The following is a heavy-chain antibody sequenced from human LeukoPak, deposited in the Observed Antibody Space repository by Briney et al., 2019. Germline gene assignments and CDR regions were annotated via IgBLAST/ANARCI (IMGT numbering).Heavy chain of an antibody. D-gene: IGHD2-8*02. CDR2: IHTAGDT. V-gene: IGHV3-13*01. CDR1: GFTFSSYD. CDR3: ARGLPGGLDI. Sequence: GGSLRLSCAASGFTFSSYDMHWVRQVTGKGLEWVSSIHTAGDTHYSGSMKGRFTISRENAKNSFYLQMNSLRAGDTAVYYCARGLPGGLDIWGQGTMVTVSP. J-gene: IGHJ3*02.